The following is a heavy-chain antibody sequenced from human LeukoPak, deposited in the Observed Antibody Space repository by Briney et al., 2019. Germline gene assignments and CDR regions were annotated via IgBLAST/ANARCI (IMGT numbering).Heavy chain of an antibody. CDR1: GFTFSNNW. CDR3: ARGEYSGYDYDY. J-gene: IGHJ4*02. V-gene: IGHV3-74*01. D-gene: IGHD5-12*01. Sequence: PGGSLRLSCAASGFTFSNNWMHWVRQVPGKGLVWVSRINSDGSNTTYADSVKGRFIISRDNAKNTLYLQMNSLRAEDTAVYYCARGEYSGYDYDYWGQGTLVTVSS. CDR2: INSDGSNT.